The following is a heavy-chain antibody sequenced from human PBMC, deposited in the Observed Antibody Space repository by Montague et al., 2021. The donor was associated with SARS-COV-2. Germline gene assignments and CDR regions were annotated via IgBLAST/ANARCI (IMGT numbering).Heavy chain of an antibody. D-gene: IGHD3-10*01. CDR2: IYYTGNT. J-gene: IGHJ6*02. Sequence: SETLSLTCTVSGGSLSTYYWSWIRQPPGKGLECIGYIYYTGNTNYNPSLKSRVTISVDTSKNQFSLKLGSVTAADTAVYYCARFFGPYYSGLDVWGQGTTVTVSS. V-gene: IGHV4-59*13. CDR1: GGSLSTYY. CDR3: ARFFGPYYSGLDV.